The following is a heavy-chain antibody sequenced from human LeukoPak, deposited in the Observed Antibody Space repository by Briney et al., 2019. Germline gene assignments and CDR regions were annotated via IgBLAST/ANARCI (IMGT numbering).Heavy chain of an antibody. CDR1: GFTFSRYW. D-gene: IGHD1-26*01. CDR2: INSDGSST. V-gene: IGHV3-74*01. J-gene: IGHJ4*02. CDR3: ARDPSYSENLDY. Sequence: GGSLRLSCAASGFTFSRYWMHWVRQAPGKGLVWVPRINSDGSSTTYADSVKGRFTISRDNAKNTLYLQMNSLRAEDMAVYYCARDPSYSENLDYWGQGTLVTVSS.